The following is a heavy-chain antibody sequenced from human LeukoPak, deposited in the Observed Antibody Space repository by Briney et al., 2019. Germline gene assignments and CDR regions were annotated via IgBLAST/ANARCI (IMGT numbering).Heavy chain of an antibody. D-gene: IGHD2-15*01. CDR3: VTGHCSDGTCYYAIDY. V-gene: IGHV5-51*01. Sequence: GESLKISCKTSEYSFTNYWIGWVRQMPGKGLEWMGVIYLGDSDTRYSPSFKGQVTISADRSTTTAYLQWSSLKASDTAMYYCVTGHCSDGTCYYAIDYWGQGTLVTVSS. J-gene: IGHJ4*02. CDR1: EYSFTNYW. CDR2: IYLGDSDT.